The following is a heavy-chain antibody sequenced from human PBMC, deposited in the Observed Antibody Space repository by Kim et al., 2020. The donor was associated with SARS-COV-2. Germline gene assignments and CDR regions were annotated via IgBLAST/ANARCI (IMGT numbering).Heavy chain of an antibody. CDR1: GGSFSGYY. CDR2: INHSGST. CDR3: ARSYDSSGYYYYYYYYGMDV. V-gene: IGHV4-34*01. J-gene: IGHJ6*02. D-gene: IGHD3-22*01. Sequence: SETLSLTCAVYGGSFSGYYWSWIRQPPGKGLEWIGEINHSGSTNYNPSLKSRVTISVDTSKNQFSLKLSSVTAADTAVYYCARSYDSSGYYYYYYYYGMDVWGQGTTVTVSS.